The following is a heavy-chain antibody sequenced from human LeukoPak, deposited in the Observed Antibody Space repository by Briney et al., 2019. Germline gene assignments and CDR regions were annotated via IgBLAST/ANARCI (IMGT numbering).Heavy chain of an antibody. CDR3: ARDRWLDV. CDR1: GGSFSGYY. Sequence: PSETLSLTCAVYGGSFSGYYWSWIRQPPGKGLEWIGEINHSGSTNYNPSLKSRVTISVDTSKNQFSLTLSSVTAADTAVYYCARDRWLDVWGQGTTVTVSS. D-gene: IGHD3-16*02. J-gene: IGHJ6*02. V-gene: IGHV4-34*01. CDR2: INHSGST.